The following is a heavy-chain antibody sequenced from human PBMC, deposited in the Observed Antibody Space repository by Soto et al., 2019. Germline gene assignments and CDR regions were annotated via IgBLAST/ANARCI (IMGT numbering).Heavy chain of an antibody. Sequence: QVQLMESGGGVVQPGRSLRLSCAASGFTFSSYGMHWVRQAPGKGLEWVAVISYDGSYKYYADSMKGRVTISRDNSKNTLYVQMNRLRAEHTAVYYCAKEGSVVATTPDFDYWGQGTLVTVSS. CDR1: GFTFSSYG. V-gene: IGHV3-30*18. CDR3: AKEGSVVATTPDFDY. D-gene: IGHD5-12*01. J-gene: IGHJ4*02. CDR2: ISYDGSYK.